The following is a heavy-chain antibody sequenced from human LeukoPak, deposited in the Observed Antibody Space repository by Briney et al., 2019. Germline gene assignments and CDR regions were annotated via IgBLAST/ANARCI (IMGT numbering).Heavy chain of an antibody. V-gene: IGHV3-30*01. D-gene: IGHD6-6*01. J-gene: IGHJ4*02. CDR2: ISYDGSNK. CDR1: GFTFSSYA. CDR3: AREGPIDLYRISSPLDY. Sequence: GGSLRLSCAASGFTFSSYAMHWVRQAPGKGLEWVAVISYDGSNKYYADSVKGRFTISRDNSKNTLYLQMNSLRAEDTAVYYCAREGPIDLYRISSPLDYWGQGTLVTVSS.